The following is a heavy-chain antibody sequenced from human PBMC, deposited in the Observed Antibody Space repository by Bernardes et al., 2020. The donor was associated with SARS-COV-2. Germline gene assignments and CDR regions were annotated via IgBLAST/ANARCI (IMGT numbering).Heavy chain of an antibody. Sequence: GGSLRLSCITSGFRFSSYSMNWVRQAPGKGLEWVSSISLSSNYILYAESVRGRFTISRDNAKNSLYLQMNSLRAEDTAVYYCTRGRVLNTGWFDPWGQGTLVTVSS. V-gene: IGHV3-21*01. CDR1: GFRFSSYS. J-gene: IGHJ5*02. CDR3: TRGRVLNTGWFDP. CDR2: ISLSSNYI. D-gene: IGHD2-8*02.